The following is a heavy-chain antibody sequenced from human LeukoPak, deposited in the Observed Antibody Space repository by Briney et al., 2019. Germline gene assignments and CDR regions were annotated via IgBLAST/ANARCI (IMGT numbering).Heavy chain of an antibody. V-gene: IGHV3-74*01. CDR3: ARRIQGMAPYYFDY. CDR1: GFTFSSYW. J-gene: IGHJ4*02. Sequence: GGSQRLSCTASGFTFSSYWMHWVRQAPGKGLVWVSRINSDGGSTSYADSVKGRSTISRDNTKNTLYLQMNSLRAEDTAVYYCARRIQGMAPYYFDYWGQGTLVTVSS. CDR2: INSDGGST. D-gene: IGHD5-24*01.